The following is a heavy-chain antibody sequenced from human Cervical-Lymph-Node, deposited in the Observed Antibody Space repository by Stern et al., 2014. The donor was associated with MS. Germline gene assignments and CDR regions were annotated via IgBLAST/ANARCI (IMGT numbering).Heavy chain of an antibody. J-gene: IGHJ3*02. V-gene: IGHV1-46*01. CDR3: AGQRVVTPRDAFDI. CDR2: INPSVGT. D-gene: IGHD4-23*01. Sequence: VQLVESGAEVEKPGASVKISCKASGYTFTSYYIHWVRPAPGQGLEWMGVINPSVGTTYAQKFQGRVTMTRDTSTTTVYMELSSLRSEDTAVYYCAGQRVVTPRDAFDIWGQGTMVTVSS. CDR1: GYTFTSYY.